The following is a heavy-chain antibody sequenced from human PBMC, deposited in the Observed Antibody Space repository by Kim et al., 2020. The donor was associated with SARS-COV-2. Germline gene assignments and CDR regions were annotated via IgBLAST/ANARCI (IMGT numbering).Heavy chain of an antibody. V-gene: IGHV3-21*01. CDR1: GFTFSSYS. D-gene: IGHD3-22*01. Sequence: GGSLRLSCAASGFTFSSYSMNWVRQAPGKGLEWVSSISSSSSYIYYADSVKGRFTISRDNAKNSLYLQMNSLRAEDTAVYYCARQGYYYDSSGRRTGDYWGQGTLVTVSS. J-gene: IGHJ4*02. CDR3: ARQGYYYDSSGRRTGDY. CDR2: ISSSSSYI.